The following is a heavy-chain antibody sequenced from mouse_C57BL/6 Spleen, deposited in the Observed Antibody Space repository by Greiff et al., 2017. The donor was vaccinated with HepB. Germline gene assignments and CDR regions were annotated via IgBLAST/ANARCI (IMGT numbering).Heavy chain of an antibody. CDR2: IYPSDSET. CDR3: ARSGYYGNYAAY. V-gene: IGHV1-61*01. Sequence: QVQLQQPGAELVRPGSSVKLSCKASGYTFTSYWMDWVKQRPGQGLEWIGNIYPSDSETHYNQKFKDKATLTVDKSSSTAYMQLSSLTSEDSAVYYCARSGYYGNYAAYWGQGTLVTVSA. D-gene: IGHD2-1*01. CDR1: GYTFTSYW. J-gene: IGHJ3*01.